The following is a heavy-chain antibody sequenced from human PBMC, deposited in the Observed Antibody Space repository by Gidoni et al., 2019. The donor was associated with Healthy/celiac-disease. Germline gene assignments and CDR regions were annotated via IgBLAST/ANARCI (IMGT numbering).Heavy chain of an antibody. D-gene: IGHD2-15*01. V-gene: IGHV3-9*01. CDR3: AKDIVYCSGGSCYRQNWYFDL. CDR1: GFTFDDSA. J-gene: IGHJ2*01. Sequence: EVQLVESGGGLVQPGRSLRLSCAASGFTFDDSAMHWVRQAPGKGLEWVSGISWNSGSIGYADSVKGRFTISRDNAKNSLYLQMNSLRAEDTALYYCAKDIVYCSGGSCYRQNWYFDLWGRGTLVTVSS. CDR2: ISWNSGSI.